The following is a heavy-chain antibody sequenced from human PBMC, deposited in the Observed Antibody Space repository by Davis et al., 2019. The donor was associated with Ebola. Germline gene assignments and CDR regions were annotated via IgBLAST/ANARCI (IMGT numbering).Heavy chain of an antibody. CDR2: ISYDGSNK. CDR1: GFTFSSYG. CDR3: ARDSPNWNYINWFDP. J-gene: IGHJ5*02. V-gene: IGHV3-30*03. Sequence: GESLKISCAASGFTFSSYGMHWVRQAPGKGLEWVAVISYDGSNKYYADSVKGRFTISRDNSKNTLYLQMNSLRAEDTAVYYCARDSPNWNYINWFDPWGQGTLVTVSS. D-gene: IGHD1-7*01.